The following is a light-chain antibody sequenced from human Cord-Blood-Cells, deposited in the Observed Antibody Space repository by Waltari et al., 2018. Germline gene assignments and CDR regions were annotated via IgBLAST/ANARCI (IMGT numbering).Light chain of an antibody. Sequence: QSALTQPASVSGSPGQSITISCTGTSSDVGGYNYVSWYQPHPGKAPKLMIYDVSKRPSGVSNRFSGSKSGNTASLTSSGLQAEDEADYYCSSYTSSSTWVFGGGTKLTVL. CDR3: SSYTSSSTWV. V-gene: IGLV2-14*01. CDR2: DVS. J-gene: IGLJ3*02. CDR1: SSDVGGYNY.